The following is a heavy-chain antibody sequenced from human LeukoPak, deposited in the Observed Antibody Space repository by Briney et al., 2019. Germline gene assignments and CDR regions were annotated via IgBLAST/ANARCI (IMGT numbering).Heavy chain of an antibody. Sequence: GGSLRLSCAASGFTFSSYAMSWVRQAPGKGLEWVSAISGSGGSTYYADSVKGRFTISRDNSKNTLYPQMNSLRAEDTAVYYCAKDGMGWLQLSYFDYWGQGTLVTVSS. CDR2: ISGSGGST. CDR1: GFTFSSYA. CDR3: AKDGMGWLQLSYFDY. V-gene: IGHV3-23*01. J-gene: IGHJ4*02. D-gene: IGHD5-24*01.